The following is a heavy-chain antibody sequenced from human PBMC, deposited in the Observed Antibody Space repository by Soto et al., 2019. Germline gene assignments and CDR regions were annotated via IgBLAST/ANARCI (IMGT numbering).Heavy chain of an antibody. CDR3: AKHCGLSSGLDY. D-gene: IGHD2-21*01. CDR1: GFTFSSYG. Sequence: GGSLRLSCAASGFTFSSYGMHWVRQAPGKGLEWVAVISYDGSNKYYADSVKGRFTISRDNSKNTLYLQMNSLRAEDTALCYCAKHCGLSSGLDYWGQGTLVTVSS. V-gene: IGHV3-30*18. J-gene: IGHJ4*02. CDR2: ISYDGSNK.